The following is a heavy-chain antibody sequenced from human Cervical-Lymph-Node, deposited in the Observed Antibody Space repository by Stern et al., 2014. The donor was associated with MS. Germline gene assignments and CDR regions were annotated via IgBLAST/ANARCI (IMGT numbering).Heavy chain of an antibody. CDR2: IRKSSTDK. V-gene: IGHV3-21*01. Sequence: EVQLVESGGGLVKPGGSLRLSCAASGFTFSAYTMDWVRQAPGKGLEWVSSIRKSSTDKDYADSVKGRFTISRDNAKNSLSLQMNTLKVEDTAVYYCARHRCTGGSCLLDYWGQGILVAVSS. D-gene: IGHD2-8*02. CDR3: ARHRCTGGSCLLDY. CDR1: GFTFSAYT. J-gene: IGHJ4*02.